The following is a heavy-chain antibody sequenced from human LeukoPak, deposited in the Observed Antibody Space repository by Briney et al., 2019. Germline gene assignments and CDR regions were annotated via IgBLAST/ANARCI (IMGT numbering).Heavy chain of an antibody. Sequence: SETLSLTCAVYGGSFSDYYWNWIRQPPGKGPEWIGEINHSGSTNYNPSLKTRVTISVDTSKNQFSLKLNSVTAADTAVYFCAKTPTALVRGGYYFDSWGQGTLVTVSS. D-gene: IGHD6-6*01. CDR1: GGSFSDYY. V-gene: IGHV4-34*01. J-gene: IGHJ4*02. CDR2: INHSGST. CDR3: AKTPTALVRGGYYFDS.